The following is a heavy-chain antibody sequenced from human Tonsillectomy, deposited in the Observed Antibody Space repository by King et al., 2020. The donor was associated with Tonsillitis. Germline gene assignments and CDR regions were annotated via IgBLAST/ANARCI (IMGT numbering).Heavy chain of an antibody. J-gene: IGHJ4*02. CDR1: GGSISSNY. D-gene: IGHD3-9*01. CDR3: ASWGRYDILTGYSYYFDQ. CDR2: IYYSGNT. Sequence: VQLQVSGPGLVKPSETLSLTCSVSGGSISSNYWSWIRQPPGKGLEWIGYIYYSGNTNYNPSLKSRVTISVDTPKNQFSLKLSSVTAADTAVYYCASWGRYDILTGYSYYFDQWGQGTPVTVSS. V-gene: IGHV4-59*08.